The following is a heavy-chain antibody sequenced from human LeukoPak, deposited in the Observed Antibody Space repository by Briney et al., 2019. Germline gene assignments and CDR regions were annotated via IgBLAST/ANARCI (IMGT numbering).Heavy chain of an antibody. J-gene: IGHJ4*02. D-gene: IGHD3-22*01. CDR2: IYTSGST. CDR3: ARDHYYDSSGYYWEDY. V-gene: IGHV4-4*07. Sequence: SETLSLTCTVSGGSISSYYWSWIRQPAGKGLEWIGRIYTSGSTNYNPSLKSRVTMSVDTSKNQFSLKLSSVTAADTAVYYCARDHYYDSSGYYWEDYWGQGTLVTVSS. CDR1: GGSISSYY.